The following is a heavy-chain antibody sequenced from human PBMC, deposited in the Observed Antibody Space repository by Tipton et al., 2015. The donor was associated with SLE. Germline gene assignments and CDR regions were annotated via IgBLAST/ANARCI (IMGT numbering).Heavy chain of an antibody. CDR2: ILYDGSNQ. Sequence: SLRLSCVASGFTFSSYIMHWVRQAPGKGLEWVAVILYDGSNQYYADSVKGRFTLSRDNSKNSLYLQMNSLRAEDTAVYYCAKDGGQQLVTWGQGTLVTVSS. V-gene: IGHV3-30*04. D-gene: IGHD6-13*01. J-gene: IGHJ5*02. CDR1: GFTFSSYI. CDR3: AKDGGQQLVT.